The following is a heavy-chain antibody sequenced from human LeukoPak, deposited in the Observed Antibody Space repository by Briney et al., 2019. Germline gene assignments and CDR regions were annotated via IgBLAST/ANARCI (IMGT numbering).Heavy chain of an antibody. V-gene: IGHV1-2*02. CDR1: GYTFTGYY. CDR2: INPNSGGT. J-gene: IGHJ5*02. D-gene: IGHD3-22*01. Sequence: ASVKVSCKASGYTFTGYYMHWVRQAPGQGLEWMGWINPNSGGTNYAQKFQGRVTMTRDTSISTAYMELSRLRSDDTAVYYCARDSYDSSGYYFHNWFDPWGQGTLVTVSS. CDR3: ARDSYDSSGYYFHNWFDP.